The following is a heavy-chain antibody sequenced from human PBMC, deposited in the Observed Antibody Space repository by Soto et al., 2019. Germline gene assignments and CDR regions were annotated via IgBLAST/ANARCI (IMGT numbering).Heavy chain of an antibody. J-gene: IGHJ4*02. D-gene: IGHD2-8*02. CDR2: FGRVGDR. V-gene: IGHV3-13*01. CDR1: GFTFSTFD. CDR3: ARRYCTGGDCPGIGFDY. Sequence: GVLRLSCAASGFTFSTFDMHLVRQATGEGLEWVSGFGRVGDRYYSGSVKGRFTVSRDDANNFLYLQMNSLTAGDTAVYYCARRYCTGGDCPGIGFDYWGQGTLVTVSS.